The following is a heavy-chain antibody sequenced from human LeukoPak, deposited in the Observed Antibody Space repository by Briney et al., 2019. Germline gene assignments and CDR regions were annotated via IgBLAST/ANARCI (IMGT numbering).Heavy chain of an antibody. V-gene: IGHV3-21*01. CDR3: AKPRTPLNDYGDYVPDY. CDR1: GFTFSTYS. D-gene: IGHD4-17*01. CDR2: IGSSSSYI. J-gene: IGHJ4*02. Sequence: GGSLRLSCAASGFTFSTYSMNWVRQAPGKGLEWVSCIGSSSSYIYYADSVKGRFTISRDNSKNTLYLQMNSLRAEDTAVYYCAKPRTPLNDYGDYVPDYWGQGTLVTVSS.